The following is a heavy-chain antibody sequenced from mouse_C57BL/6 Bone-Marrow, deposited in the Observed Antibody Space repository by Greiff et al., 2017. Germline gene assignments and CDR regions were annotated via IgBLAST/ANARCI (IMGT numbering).Heavy chain of an antibody. Sequence: QLQSGPELVKPGASVKISCKASGYSFTSYYIHWVKQRPGQGLEWIGWIYPGSGNTKYNEKFKGKATLTADTSSSTAYMQLSSLTSEDSAVYYCARGGAYYSNYGAMDYWGQGTSVTVSS. D-gene: IGHD2-5*01. CDR2: IYPGSGNT. CDR3: ARGGAYYSNYGAMDY. J-gene: IGHJ4*01. V-gene: IGHV1-66*01. CDR1: GYSFTSYY.